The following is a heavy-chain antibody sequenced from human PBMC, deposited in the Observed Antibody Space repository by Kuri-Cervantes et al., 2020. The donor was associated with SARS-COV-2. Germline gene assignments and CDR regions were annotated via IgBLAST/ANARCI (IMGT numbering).Heavy chain of an antibody. V-gene: IGHV3-23*01. Sequence: GGSLRLSCAASGFTFTNYAMSWVRQAPGKGLEWVSSISNSGGGTYYADSVKGRFIISRDNSKKTLYLQMNSLRAEDTAVYYCAKDRYYYYGMDVWGQGTTVTVSS. CDR2: ISNSGGGT. CDR3: AKDRYYYYGMDV. CDR1: GFTFTNYA. J-gene: IGHJ6*02.